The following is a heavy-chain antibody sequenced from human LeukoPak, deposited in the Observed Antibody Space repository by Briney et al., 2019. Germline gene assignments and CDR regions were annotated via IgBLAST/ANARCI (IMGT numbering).Heavy chain of an antibody. J-gene: IGHJ4*02. D-gene: IGHD2-2*01. CDR2: IYYSGST. CDR3: ARDAPSPGRHFDY. CDR1: GGSISSGDYY. Sequence: SSETLSLTCTVSGGSISSGDYYWSWIRQPPGKGLEWIGYIYYSGSTYYNPSLKSRVTISVDTSKNQFSLKLSSVTAADTAAHYCARDAPSPGRHFDYWGQGTLVTVSS. V-gene: IGHV4-30-4*01.